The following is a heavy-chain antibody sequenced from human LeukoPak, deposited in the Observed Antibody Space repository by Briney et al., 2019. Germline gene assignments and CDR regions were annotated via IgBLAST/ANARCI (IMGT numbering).Heavy chain of an antibody. CDR2: IYSDGRT. CDR3: ARDSGRFDVFDI. V-gene: IGHV3-53*01. J-gene: IGHJ3*02. Sequence: GGSLRLSCAASGFTVSTNYMSWVRQAPGKGLEWVSVIYSDGRTYYADSVKGRFTISRDNSKNTLYLQMNSLRAEDTAVYYCARDSGRFDVFDIWGQGTMVTFSS. CDR1: GFTVSTNY. D-gene: IGHD3-10*01.